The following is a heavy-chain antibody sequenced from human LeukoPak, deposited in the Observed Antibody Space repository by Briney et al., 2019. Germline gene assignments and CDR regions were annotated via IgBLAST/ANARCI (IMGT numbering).Heavy chain of an antibody. CDR1: GGSISSYY. V-gene: IGHV4-59*01. CDR3: AKGWRNWFDP. Sequence: SETLSLTCTVSGGSISSYYWSWIRQPPGKGLEWIGYIYYSGSTYYNPSLKSRVTISVDTSKNQFSLKLSSVTAADTAVYYCAKGWRNWFDPWGQGTLVTVSS. J-gene: IGHJ5*02. D-gene: IGHD2-15*01. CDR2: IYYSGST.